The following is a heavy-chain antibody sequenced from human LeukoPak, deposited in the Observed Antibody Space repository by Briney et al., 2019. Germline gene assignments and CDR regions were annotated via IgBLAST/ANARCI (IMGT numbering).Heavy chain of an antibody. Sequence: GGSLRLSCAASGFTFDDYAMHWVRQAPGKGLEWVSGISWNSGSIGYADSVKGRFTISRDNAKNSLYLQMNSLRAEDTALYYCARDETYGGNSGYWGQGTLVTVSS. CDR2: ISWNSGSI. D-gene: IGHD4-23*01. CDR1: GFTFDDYA. CDR3: ARDETYGGNSGY. V-gene: IGHV3-9*01. J-gene: IGHJ4*02.